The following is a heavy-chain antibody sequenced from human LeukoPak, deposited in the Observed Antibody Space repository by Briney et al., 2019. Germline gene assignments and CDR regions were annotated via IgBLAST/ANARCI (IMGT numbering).Heavy chain of an antibody. V-gene: IGHV4-61*02. CDR1: VGSISSGSYY. J-gene: IGHJ4*02. CDR2: IYTSGST. D-gene: IGHD5-24*01. CDR3: AREGRDGYNTNFDY. Sequence: KPSETPSLTCTVSVGSISSGSYYWSWIRQPAGKGLEWIGRIYTSGSTNYNPSLKSRVTISVDTSKNQFFLKLSSVTAADTAVYYCAREGRDGYNTNFDYWGQGTLVTVS.